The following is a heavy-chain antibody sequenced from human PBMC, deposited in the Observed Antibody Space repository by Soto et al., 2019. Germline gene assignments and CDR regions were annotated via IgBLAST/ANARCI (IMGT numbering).Heavy chain of an antibody. D-gene: IGHD3-10*01. Sequence: QLQLQESGPGLVKPSETLSLTCTVSGGSISSSSYYWGWIRQPPGKGLEWIGSIYYSGSTYYNPARTGRVTISVGTSTDQFSLKLSSVTAGDTAVYYWATGKYYYGSGAKRFDPWGQGTLVTVSS. J-gene: IGHJ5*02. CDR3: ATGKYYYGSGAKRFDP. CDR2: IYYSGST. V-gene: IGHV4-39*01. CDR1: GGSISSSSYY.